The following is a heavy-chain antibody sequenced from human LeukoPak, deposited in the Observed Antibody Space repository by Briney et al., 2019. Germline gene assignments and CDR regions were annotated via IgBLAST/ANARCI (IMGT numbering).Heavy chain of an antibody. CDR1: GGSISSYY. D-gene: IGHD3-10*01. J-gene: IGHJ3*02. V-gene: IGHV4-59*01. CDR3: ARDHGGDDAFDI. Sequence: SETLSLTCTVSGGSISSYYWSWIRQPPGKGLEWIGYIYYSGSTNYNPSLKSRVTISVDTSKNQFSLKLSSVTPADTAVYYCARDHGGDDAFDIWGQGTMVTVSS. CDR2: IYYSGST.